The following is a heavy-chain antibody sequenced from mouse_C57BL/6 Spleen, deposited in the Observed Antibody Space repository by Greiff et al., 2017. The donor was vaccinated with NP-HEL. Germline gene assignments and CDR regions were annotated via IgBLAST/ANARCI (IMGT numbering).Heavy chain of an antibody. J-gene: IGHJ3*01. CDR1: GYTFTSSW. V-gene: IGHV1-55*01. CDR2: LYPGNGST. Sequence: QVPLQQPWAELVMPGASVKMSCQASGYTFTSSWLTWCKQRPGPGLEWLGDLYPGNGSTNYNEKFKVKATLTVDKSSSTAYMQLSSLTSEDSAVYYCGRGRDYDGFAYWGQGTLVTVSA. D-gene: IGHD2-4*01. CDR3: GRGRDYDGFAY.